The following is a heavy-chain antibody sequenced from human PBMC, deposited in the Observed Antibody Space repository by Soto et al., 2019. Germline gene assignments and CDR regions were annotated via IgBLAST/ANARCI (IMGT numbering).Heavy chain of an antibody. J-gene: IGHJ3*02. CDR2: ISPHNDRT. Sequence: GASVKVSCKASGYNFTSYGISWVRQAPGQGLEWMGWISPHNDRTKYARRFQDRVTMTTETPTSTVYMELGSLRSDDTAVYYCARDLYYSSGRYFDHDASDIWGQGKVVTVSS. CDR3: ARDLYYSSGRYFDHDASDI. V-gene: IGHV1-18*01. D-gene: IGHD6-19*01. CDR1: GYNFTSYG.